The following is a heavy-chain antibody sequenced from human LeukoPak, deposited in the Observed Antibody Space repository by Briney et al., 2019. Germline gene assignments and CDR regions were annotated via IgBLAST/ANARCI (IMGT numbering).Heavy chain of an antibody. V-gene: IGHV1-2*02. Sequence: ASVKVSCKASEYTFASYYMHWVRQAPGQGLEWMGWINPNSGGTNYAQKFQGRVTMTRDTSISTAYMELSRLRSDDTAVYYCARVGGKNMVRGVHDYWGQGTLVTVSS. J-gene: IGHJ4*02. CDR3: ARVGGKNMVRGVHDY. D-gene: IGHD3-10*01. CDR1: EYTFASYY. CDR2: INPNSGGT.